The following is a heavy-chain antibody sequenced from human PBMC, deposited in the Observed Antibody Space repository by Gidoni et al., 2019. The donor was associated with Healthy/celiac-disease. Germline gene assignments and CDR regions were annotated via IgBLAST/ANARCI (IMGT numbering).Heavy chain of an antibody. CDR1: GGSISSGGYD. CDR3: ARVEDYVWGIRS. Sequence: QVQLQESGPGLGKPSQTLSLTCTGAGGSISSGGYDWSWIRQHPGEGLGWIGYSYYSRSTYYNPSLKRRVTISVDTSKNQFSLKLSSVTAADTAVYYCARVEDYVWGIRSWGQGTLVTVSS. CDR2: SYYSRST. J-gene: IGHJ5*02. V-gene: IGHV4-31*03. D-gene: IGHD3-16*01.